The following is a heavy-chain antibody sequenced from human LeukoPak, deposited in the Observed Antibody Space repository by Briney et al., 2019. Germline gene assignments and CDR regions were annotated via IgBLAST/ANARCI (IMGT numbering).Heavy chain of an antibody. J-gene: IGHJ3*02. D-gene: IGHD6-13*01. CDR3: ARGVPVWRRRSWYAFDI. Sequence: SVRVSCKASGDTFSSYAISWVRQAPGQGLEWMGRIIPIFGTTNYAQKFQGRVTITADESTSTAYMELSSLRSEDTAVYYCARGVPVWRRRSWYAFDIWGQGTMVTVSS. CDR1: GDTFSSYA. CDR2: IIPIFGTT. V-gene: IGHV1-69*13.